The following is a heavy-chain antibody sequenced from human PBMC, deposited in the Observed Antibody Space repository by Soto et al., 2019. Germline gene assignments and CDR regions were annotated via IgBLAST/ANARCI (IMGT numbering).Heavy chain of an antibody. J-gene: IGHJ4*02. D-gene: IGHD1-26*01. Sequence: GGSLRLSCAASGFTFSNYWMHWVRQAPGKGLVWISRMNSDGSNTVYADAVKGRFTISRDNSKNTLYLQMNSLRAEDTAVYYCARVGRELLRFDYWGQGTLVTVSS. CDR3: ARVGRELLRFDY. CDR2: MNSDGSNT. CDR1: GFTFSNYW. V-gene: IGHV3-74*01.